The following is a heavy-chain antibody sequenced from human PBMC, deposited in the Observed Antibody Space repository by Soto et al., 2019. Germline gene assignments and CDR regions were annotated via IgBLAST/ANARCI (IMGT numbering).Heavy chain of an antibody. D-gene: IGHD6-13*01. CDR3: AKSSTISEIAAACY. CDR1: GFTFSSYA. V-gene: IGHV3-23*01. CDR2: ISGSGGST. Sequence: GGSLRLSCAASGFTFSSYAMSWVRQAPGKGLEWVSAISGSGGSTYYADSVKGRFTISRDNSKNTLYLQMNSLRAEDTAVYYCAKSSTISEIAAACYWGQGTLVTVSS. J-gene: IGHJ4*02.